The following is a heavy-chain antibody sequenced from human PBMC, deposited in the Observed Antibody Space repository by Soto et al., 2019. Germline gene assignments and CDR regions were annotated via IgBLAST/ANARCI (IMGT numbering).Heavy chain of an antibody. CDR2: IWYDGSNK. CDR3: ARDGAPLVLSYYMDV. Sequence: GGSLRLSCAASGFTFSSYGMHWVRQAPGKGLEWVAVIWYDGSNKYYADSVKGRFTISRDNSKNTLYLQMNSLRAEDTAVYYCARDGAPLVLSYYMDVWGKGTTVTVSS. CDR1: GFTFSSYG. D-gene: IGHD1-26*01. J-gene: IGHJ6*03. V-gene: IGHV3-33*01.